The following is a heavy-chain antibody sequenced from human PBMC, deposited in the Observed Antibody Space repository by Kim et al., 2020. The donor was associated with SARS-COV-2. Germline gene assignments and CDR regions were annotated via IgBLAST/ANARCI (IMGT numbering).Heavy chain of an antibody. Sequence: SDTRYSPSFQGQVTISADKSISTAYLQWSSLKASDTAMYYCARGAAADDYWGQGTLVTVSS. D-gene: IGHD6-13*01. J-gene: IGHJ4*02. V-gene: IGHV5-51*01. CDR3: ARGAAADDY. CDR2: SDT.